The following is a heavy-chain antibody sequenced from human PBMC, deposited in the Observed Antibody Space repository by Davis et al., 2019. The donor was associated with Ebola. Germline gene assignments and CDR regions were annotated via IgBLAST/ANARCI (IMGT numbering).Heavy chain of an antibody. D-gene: IGHD4-17*01. CDR3: ARDFDYGGGY. J-gene: IGHJ4*02. CDR2: INGDGSST. CDR1: GFTFSSHW. Sequence: PGGSLRLSCAASGFTFSSHWMHWVRQAPGKGLVWVSRINGDGSSTGYADSVKGRFTISRDNAKNTLYLQMNSLRAEDTAVYYCARDFDYGGGYWGQGTLVTVSS. V-gene: IGHV3-74*01.